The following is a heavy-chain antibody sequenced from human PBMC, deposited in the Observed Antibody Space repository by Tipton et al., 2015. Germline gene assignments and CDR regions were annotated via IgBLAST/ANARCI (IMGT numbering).Heavy chain of an antibody. D-gene: IGHD5-12*01. CDR3: AKDIVATKYYYFYSMDV. J-gene: IGHJ6*02. Sequence: SLRLSCVASGFTFSSYGMHWVRQAPGKGLEWVAVISFDGIKKNYADSVKGRFTISRDNSKNTLYLQMNSLRAEDTAVYYCAKDIVATKYYYFYSMDVWGQGTTVTVSS. CDR1: GFTFSSYG. CDR2: ISFDGIKK. V-gene: IGHV3-30*18.